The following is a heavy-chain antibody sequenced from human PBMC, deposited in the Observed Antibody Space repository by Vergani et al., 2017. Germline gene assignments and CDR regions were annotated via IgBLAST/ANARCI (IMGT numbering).Heavy chain of an antibody. CDR2: ISGSGGST. D-gene: IGHD2-15*01. CDR3: ATAGAAYCRGASCYDFFEY. Sequence: EVQLLESGGGLVQPGGSLRLSCAASGFTFSSYAMSWVRQAPGKGLEWVSVISGSGGSTYYADSVKGRFTISRDNSKNTLYLQMNSLRAEDTAVYYCATAGAAYCRGASCYDFFEYWGQGTLVTVAS. J-gene: IGHJ4*02. V-gene: IGHV3-23*01. CDR1: GFTFSSYA.